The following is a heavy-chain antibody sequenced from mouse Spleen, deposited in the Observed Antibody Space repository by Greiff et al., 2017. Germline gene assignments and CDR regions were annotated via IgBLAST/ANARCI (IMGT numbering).Heavy chain of an antibody. D-gene: IGHD1-2*01. CDR1: GFNITDYY. CDR2: IDHEAGDT. V-gene: IGHV14-2*01. J-gene: IGHJ2*01. Sequence: EVQLQQSGAELVKPGASVKLSCTASGFNITDYYMHWVKQRPEPGLEWIGRIDHEAGDTKYAPKFQGKATITADTSSNTAYLQLSSLTSEDTAVYYCASNGDVEDFGYWGQGTTLTVSS. CDR3: ASNGDVEDFGY.